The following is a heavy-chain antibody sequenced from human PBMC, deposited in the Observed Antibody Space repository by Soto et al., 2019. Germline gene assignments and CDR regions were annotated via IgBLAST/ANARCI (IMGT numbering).Heavy chain of an antibody. J-gene: IGHJ6*02. D-gene: IGHD6-13*01. CDR2: INSDGSST. CDR1: GFTFSSYW. CDR3: ARYPNQQLAGSVGSYGMDV. V-gene: IGHV3-74*01. Sequence: GGSLRLSCAASGFTFSSYWMHWVRQAPGKGLVWVSRINSDGSSTSYADSVKGRFTISRDNAKNTLYLQMNSLRAEDTAVYYCARYPNQQLAGSVGSYGMDVWGQGTTVTVSS.